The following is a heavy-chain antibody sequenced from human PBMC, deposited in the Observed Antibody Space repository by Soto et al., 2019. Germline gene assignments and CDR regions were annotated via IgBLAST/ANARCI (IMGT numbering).Heavy chain of an antibody. CDR1: GFTFSSYG. V-gene: IGHV3-33*01. CDR2: IWYDGSNK. J-gene: IGHJ6*02. D-gene: IGHD1-20*01. Sequence: GGSLRLSCAASGFTFSSYGMHWVRQAPGKGLEWVAVIWYDGSNKYYADSVKGRFTISRDNSKNTLYLQMNSLRAEDTAVYYCARDLRSITGTLGEGMDVWGQGTTVTVSS. CDR3: ARDLRSITGTLGEGMDV.